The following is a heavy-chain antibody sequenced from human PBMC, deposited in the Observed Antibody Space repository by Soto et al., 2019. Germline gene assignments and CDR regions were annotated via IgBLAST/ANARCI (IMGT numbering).Heavy chain of an antibody. Sequence: SLRLSCAASGFTFSGSAMRWVRQASEKGLEWVGRIRSKPNSYATEYAASVQGRFTISRDDSKNTAYLHMNNLKTEDTAVYYCISFCSSCFFDYWGQGTPVTVSS. CDR1: GFTFSGSA. V-gene: IGHV3-73*01. CDR2: IRSKPNSYAT. CDR3: ISFCSSCFFDY. J-gene: IGHJ4*02. D-gene: IGHD6-13*01.